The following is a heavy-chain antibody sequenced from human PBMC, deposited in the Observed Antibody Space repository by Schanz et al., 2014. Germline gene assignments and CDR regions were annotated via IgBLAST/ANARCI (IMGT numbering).Heavy chain of an antibody. CDR1: GFTFSTST. D-gene: IGHD3-16*02. V-gene: IGHV3-64*01. CDR2: ISSKGDMT. CDR3: ARDNRYYLFDY. Sequence: PGGSLRLSCAASGFTFSTSTMHWVRQAPGKGLEYVSSISSKGDMTFYGNSVKGRFTISRDNSKNTLYLQLGSLSAEDTAVYFCARDNRYYLFDYWGQGALVTVSS. J-gene: IGHJ4*02.